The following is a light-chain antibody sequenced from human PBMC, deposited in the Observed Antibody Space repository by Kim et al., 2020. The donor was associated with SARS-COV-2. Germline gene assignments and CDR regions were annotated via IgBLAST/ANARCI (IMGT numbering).Light chain of an antibody. CDR1: SSDIGSYNF. CDR3: SSYAGSNNFV. CDR2: EVT. V-gene: IGLV2-8*01. Sequence: GQSVTISCTGASSDIGSYNFVSWYQQLPGKAPKLMIYEVTKRPSGVPDRFSGSKSGNTASLTVSGLQADDEADYYCSSYAGSNNFVFGTGTKVTVL. J-gene: IGLJ1*01.